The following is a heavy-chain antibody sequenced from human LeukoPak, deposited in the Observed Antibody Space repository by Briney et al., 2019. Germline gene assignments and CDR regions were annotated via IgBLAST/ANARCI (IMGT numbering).Heavy chain of an antibody. Sequence: PSEALSLTCTVSGGSISSYYWTWIRQPPGKGLEWIGYIYYSGSTKYNPSLKSRVSMSVDTSKNRFSLKLSSVTAADTAVYYCARHRGYCSSTSCSYNWFDPWGQGTLVTVSS. D-gene: IGHD2-2*03. V-gene: IGHV4-59*08. CDR3: ARHRGYCSSTSCSYNWFDP. CDR1: GGSISSYY. CDR2: IYYSGST. J-gene: IGHJ5*02.